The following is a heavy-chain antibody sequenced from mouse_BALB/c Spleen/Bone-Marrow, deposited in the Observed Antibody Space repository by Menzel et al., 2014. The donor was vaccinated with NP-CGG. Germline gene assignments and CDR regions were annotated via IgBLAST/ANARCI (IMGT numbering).Heavy chain of an antibody. CDR3: ANWGYYAMDY. CDR1: GYTFTDYE. D-gene: IGHD4-1*01. J-gene: IGHJ4*01. V-gene: IGHV1-15*01. Sequence: QVQLQQSGAELVRPGASVTLSCKASGYTFTDYEMHWVKQTPVHGLEWIRTLDPETGGTAYNQKFKDMATLTADKSSTTAYMELRSLTSEDSAVYYCANWGYYAMDYWGQGISVTVSS. CDR2: LDPETGGT.